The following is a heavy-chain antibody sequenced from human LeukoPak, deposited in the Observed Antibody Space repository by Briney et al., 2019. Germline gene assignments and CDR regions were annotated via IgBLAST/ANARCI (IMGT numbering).Heavy chain of an antibody. CDR3: AKMKGHPLPKYYMDV. V-gene: IGHV3-23*01. J-gene: IGHJ6*01. Sequence: PGGSLRLSSAASGFIFSNYAMSWVRRTPGKGLEWVSGISGSGDNTLYADSVKGRFTISRDNSKNTLYLEMNSLRAEDTAIYYCAKMKGHPLPKYYMDVWGQGTTVTVSS. CDR1: GFIFSNYA. CDR2: ISGSGDNT. D-gene: IGHD1-26*01.